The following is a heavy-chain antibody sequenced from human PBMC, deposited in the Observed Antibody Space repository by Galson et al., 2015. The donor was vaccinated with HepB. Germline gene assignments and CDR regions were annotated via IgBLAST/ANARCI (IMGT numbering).Heavy chain of an antibody. J-gene: IGHJ6*02. Sequence: GKGLEWIGYISYTEDSYYNPSLKSRITISLDTSKNQFSLKLTSVTAADTAMYYCAREVRVVVAETAYYYAMDVWGQGTTVTVSS. V-gene: IGHV4-30-4*05. CDR2: ISYTEDS. D-gene: IGHD2-15*01. CDR3: AREVRVVVAETAYYYAMDV.